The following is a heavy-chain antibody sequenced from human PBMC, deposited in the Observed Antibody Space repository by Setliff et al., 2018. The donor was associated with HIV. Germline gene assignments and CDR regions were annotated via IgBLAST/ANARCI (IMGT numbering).Heavy chain of an antibody. CDR3: ARGIENFWSGYIR. CDR2: IYYNGNT. Sequence: PSETLSLTCTVSGGSISSHYWSWIRLPPGKGLEWIGTIYYNGNTNYNPSLKSRVAISVDTSKNLSSLKMNSVTPADTAVYYCARGIENFWSGYIRWGQGTLVTVSS. V-gene: IGHV4-59*11. J-gene: IGHJ4*02. D-gene: IGHD3-3*01. CDR1: GGSISSHY.